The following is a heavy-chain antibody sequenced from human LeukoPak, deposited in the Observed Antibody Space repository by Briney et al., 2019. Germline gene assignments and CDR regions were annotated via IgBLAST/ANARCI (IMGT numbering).Heavy chain of an antibody. CDR3: ARGRKSVTLFDY. CDR2: INPNSGGT. J-gene: IGHJ4*02. CDR1: GYTCTGYY. V-gene: IGHV1-2*02. D-gene: IGHD2-21*02. Sequence: ASVKVSCKASGYTCTGYYMYWVRQAPGQGLEWMGWINPNSGGTNYAQRFQGRVIMSRDTSISTAYMELSRLRSDDTAVYYCARGRKSVTLFDYWGQGTLVTVSS.